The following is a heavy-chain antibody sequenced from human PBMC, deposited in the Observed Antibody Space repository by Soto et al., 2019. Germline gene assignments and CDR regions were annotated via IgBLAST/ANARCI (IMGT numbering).Heavy chain of an antibody. CDR3: NSRTVDL. V-gene: IGHV3-23*01. CDR2: ISASGGNT. CDR1: GFTFSSHA. Sequence: EEQLLESGGGLDQPGGSLRLSCAASGFTFSSHAMSLVRQAPGTGLEWVSAISASGGNTYYAESVKGRFTISRDNSKNTLYLQMNSLRVEDTAVYFCNSRTVDLWGQGTLVTVSS. J-gene: IGHJ4*02.